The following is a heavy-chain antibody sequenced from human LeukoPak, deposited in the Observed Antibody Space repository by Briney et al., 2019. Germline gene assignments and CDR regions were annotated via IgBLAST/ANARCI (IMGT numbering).Heavy chain of an antibody. D-gene: IGHD1-14*01. Sequence: GESLKISCKGSGYSFTSYWIGWVRQMPGKGLEWMRIIYPADSHTTYSPSFQGQVTISADKSITTAYLQWTSLKASDTAMYYCARSYGVPNHGMDVWGQGTTVSVSS. CDR3: ARSYGVPNHGMDV. V-gene: IGHV5-51*01. CDR1: GYSFTSYW. J-gene: IGHJ6*02. CDR2: IYPADSHT.